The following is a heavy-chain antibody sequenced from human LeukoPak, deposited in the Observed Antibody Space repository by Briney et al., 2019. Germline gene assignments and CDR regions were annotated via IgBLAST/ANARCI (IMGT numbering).Heavy chain of an antibody. CDR3: ARDNTAKYYFDS. Sequence: PGGSLRLSCAASGFTFSSYGMHWVRQAPGKGLEWVAIISYDGSNNHYADSVKGRFTIPRDNSKNTLYLQMNSLRAEDTAVYYCARDNTAKYYFDSWGQGTLVTVSS. V-gene: IGHV3-33*01. J-gene: IGHJ4*02. CDR2: ISYDGSNN. CDR1: GFTFSSYG. D-gene: IGHD5-18*01.